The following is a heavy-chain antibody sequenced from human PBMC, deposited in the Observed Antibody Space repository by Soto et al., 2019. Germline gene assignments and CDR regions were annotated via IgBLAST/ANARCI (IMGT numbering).Heavy chain of an antibody. CDR3: ARLGGGYCSSTSCPYNWFDP. J-gene: IGHJ5*02. CDR2: ISSSSSTI. V-gene: IGHV3-48*02. D-gene: IGHD2-2*01. CDR1: GFTFSSYS. Sequence: PGGSLRLSCAASGFTFSSYSMNWVRQAPGKGLEWVSYISSSSSTIYYADSVKGRFTISRDNAKNSLYLQMNSLRDEDTAVYYCARLGGGYCSSTSCPYNWFDPWGQGTLVTVSS.